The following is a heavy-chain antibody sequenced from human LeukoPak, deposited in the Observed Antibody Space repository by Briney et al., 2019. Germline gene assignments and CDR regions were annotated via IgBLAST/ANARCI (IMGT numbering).Heavy chain of an antibody. Sequence: ASVKVSCKASGYTFTSYGISWVRQAPGQGLEWMGWISAYNGNTNYAQKLQGRVTMTTDTSTSTAYMELRSLRSDDTAVYYCARDSSHYSIAVAAPESYWGQGTLVTVSS. CDR3: ARDSSHYSIAVAAPESY. CDR1: GYTFTSYG. D-gene: IGHD6-19*01. J-gene: IGHJ4*02. V-gene: IGHV1-18*01. CDR2: ISAYNGNT.